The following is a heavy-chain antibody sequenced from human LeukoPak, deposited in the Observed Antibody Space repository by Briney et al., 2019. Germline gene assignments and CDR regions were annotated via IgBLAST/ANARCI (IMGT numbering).Heavy chain of an antibody. CDR2: IYYSGST. Sequence: PSETLSLTCTVSGGSISSYYWSWIRQPPGKGLGWIGYIYYSGSTNYNPSLKSRVTISVDTSKNQFSLKLSSVTAADTAVYYCARAPLVGATSSYYYYGMDVWGQGPTVTVSS. CDR1: GGSISSYY. D-gene: IGHD1-26*01. V-gene: IGHV4-59*01. CDR3: ARAPLVGATSSYYYYGMDV. J-gene: IGHJ6*02.